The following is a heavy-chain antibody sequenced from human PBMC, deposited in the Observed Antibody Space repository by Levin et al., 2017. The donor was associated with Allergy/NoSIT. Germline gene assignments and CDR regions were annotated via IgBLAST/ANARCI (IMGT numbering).Heavy chain of an antibody. CDR3: ARVAGYSYGYYFDY. CDR2: IYLSGST. V-gene: IGHV4-30-2*01. J-gene: IGHJ4*02. Sequence: LSPTLSLPCAVSGGSIRSGGYSWSWIRQPPGKGLEWIGNIYLSGSTYYNPSLKSRVTISVDRSKNQFSLNLSSVTAADTAVYYCARVAGYSYGYYFDYWGQGTLVTVSS. CDR1: GGSIRSGGYS. D-gene: IGHD5-18*01.